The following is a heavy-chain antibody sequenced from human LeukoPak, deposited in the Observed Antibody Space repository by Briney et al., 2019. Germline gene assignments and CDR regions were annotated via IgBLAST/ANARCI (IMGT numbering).Heavy chain of an antibody. CDR1: AFTFSSYG. V-gene: IGHV3-33*01. Sequence: GRSLRLSCTASAFTFSSYGMHWVRQAPGKGLEWVAVIWYDGSNKYYADSVKGRFTISRDNSKNTLYLQMNSLRAEDTAVYYCARSTMVRGVTYYYYYGMDVWGKGTAVTVSS. CDR3: ARSTMVRGVTYYYYYGMDV. D-gene: IGHD3-10*01. J-gene: IGHJ6*04. CDR2: IWYDGSNK.